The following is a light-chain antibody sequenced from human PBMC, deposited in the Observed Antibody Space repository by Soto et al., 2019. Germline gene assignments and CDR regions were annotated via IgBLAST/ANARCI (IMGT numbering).Light chain of an antibody. CDR2: RAF. Sequence: EIVMTQSPATLSLSPGERATLSCRASLSVSSDLAWYRQKPGQAPRLLIYRAFTRATGIPARISGSGFGTDFTLTISSLQSEDFAVYYCQQYNNWPLTFGGGTKVEIK. CDR3: QQYNNWPLT. J-gene: IGKJ4*01. V-gene: IGKV3-15*01. CDR1: LSVSSD.